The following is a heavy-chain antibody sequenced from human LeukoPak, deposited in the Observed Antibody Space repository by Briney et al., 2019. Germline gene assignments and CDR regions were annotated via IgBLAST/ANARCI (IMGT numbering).Heavy chain of an antibody. CDR2: IYYTGST. V-gene: IGHV4-59*08. D-gene: IGHD5-24*01. CDR3: SRTSGLQSSFYFDY. CDR1: GGSISSYS. J-gene: IGHJ4*02. Sequence: SETLSLTCTVSGGSISSYSWTWIRQPPGKGLEWIGAIYYTGSTNYNPSLMRRVTISVDTSTSQFSLKLTSVPAAGTAVYYCSRTSGLQSSFYFDYWGQGTLVTVSS.